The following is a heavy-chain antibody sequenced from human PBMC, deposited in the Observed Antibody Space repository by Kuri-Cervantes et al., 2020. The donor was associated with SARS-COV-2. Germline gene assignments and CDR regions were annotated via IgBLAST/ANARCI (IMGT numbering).Heavy chain of an antibody. CDR3: ARGNYVMYSRWPTAPLDY. CDR2: ISSSSSYI. D-gene: IGHD3-16*01. J-gene: IGHJ4*02. CDR1: GFTFSSYS. Sequence: LSLTCAASGFTFSSYSMNWVRQAPGKGLEWVSSISSSSSYIYYADSVKGRFTISRDNAKNSLYLQMNSLRAEDTAVYYCARGNYVMYSRWPTAPLDYWGQGTLVTVSS. V-gene: IGHV3-21*01.